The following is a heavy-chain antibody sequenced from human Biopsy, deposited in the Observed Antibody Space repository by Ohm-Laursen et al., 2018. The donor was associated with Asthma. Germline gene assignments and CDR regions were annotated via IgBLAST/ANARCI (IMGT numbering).Heavy chain of an antibody. CDR2: INSVFGTT. CDR1: GGTFNTYV. CDR3: ARKAGSCISRTCYSLDF. Sequence: AASVKVSCKSLGGTFNTYVIGWVRQAPGQGLEWMGGINSVFGTTTYPQKFQVRVTITADDSTSTVYMELSSLRSEDTAVYYCARKAGSCISRTCYSLDFWGQGTLVTVSS. D-gene: IGHD2-2*01. J-gene: IGHJ4*02. V-gene: IGHV1-69*13.